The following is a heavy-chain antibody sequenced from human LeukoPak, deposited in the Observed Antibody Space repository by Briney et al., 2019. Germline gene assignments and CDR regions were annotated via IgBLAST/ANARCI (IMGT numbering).Heavy chain of an antibody. D-gene: IGHD6-19*01. CDR2: INQDGSEK. J-gene: IGHJ4*02. CDR1: GFTFSTYW. CDR3: ARDRSVAGLCDY. Sequence: TGGSLRLSCAASGFTFSTYWVTWVRQAPGKGLECVAHINQDGSEKYYVDSVKGRFTISRDNAKNSLHLQMNSLRVEDTAVYYCARDRSVAGLCDYWGQGTLVTVSS. V-gene: IGHV3-7*01.